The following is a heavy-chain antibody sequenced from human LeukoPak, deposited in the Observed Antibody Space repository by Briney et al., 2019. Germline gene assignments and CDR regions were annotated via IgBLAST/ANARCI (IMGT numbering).Heavy chain of an antibody. CDR2: IYTSGST. D-gene: IGHD2-15*01. V-gene: IGHV4-4*07. CDR1: GGSISSYY. J-gene: IGHJ5*02. Sequence: SETLSLTCTVSGGSISSYYRSWIRQPAGKGLEWIGRIYTSGSTNYNPSLKSRVTMSVDTSKNQFSLKLSSVTAADTAVYYCARDTTRYCSGGSCYGPKTSNWFDPWGKGTLVTVSS. CDR3: ARDTTRYCSGGSCYGPKTSNWFDP.